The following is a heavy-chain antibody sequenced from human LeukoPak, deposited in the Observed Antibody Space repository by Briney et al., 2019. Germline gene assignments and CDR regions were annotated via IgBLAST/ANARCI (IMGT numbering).Heavy chain of an antibody. Sequence: SETPSLTCAVYGGSFSGYYWSWIRQPPGKGLEWIGEINHSGSTNYNPSLKSRVTISVDTSKNQFSLKLSSVTAADTAVYYCARAPFVFPVAGTYNWFDPWGQGTLVTVSS. CDR2: INHSGST. D-gene: IGHD6-19*01. CDR1: GGSFSGYY. J-gene: IGHJ5*02. CDR3: ARAPFVFPVAGTYNWFDP. V-gene: IGHV4-34*01.